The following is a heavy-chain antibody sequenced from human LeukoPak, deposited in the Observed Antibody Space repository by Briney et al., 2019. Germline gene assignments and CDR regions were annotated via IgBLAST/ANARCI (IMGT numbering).Heavy chain of an antibody. Sequence: SVKVSCKASGGTFSSYAISWVRQAPGQGLEWMGGIIPIFGTANYAQKFQGRVTITADESTSTAYMELSSLRSEDTAVYYRARDADSSGYYLDHWGQGTLVTVSS. V-gene: IGHV1-69*01. CDR3: ARDADSSGYYLDH. J-gene: IGHJ4*02. CDR2: IIPIFGTA. D-gene: IGHD3-22*01. CDR1: GGTFSSYA.